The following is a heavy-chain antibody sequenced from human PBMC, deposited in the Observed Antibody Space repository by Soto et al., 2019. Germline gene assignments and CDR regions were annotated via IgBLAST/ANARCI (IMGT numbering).Heavy chain of an antibody. CDR1: GYTFTDYY. V-gene: IGHV1-2*02. D-gene: IGHD6-19*01. CDR2: INPNSGGT. Sequence: ASVKVSCKASGYTFTDYYMHWVRQAPGQGLEWMGWINPNSGGTNYAQKFQGRVTMTRDTSISTAYMELNRLRSDDTAVYYCARDQSPSSGWPGMDVWGQGTTVTVSS. J-gene: IGHJ6*02. CDR3: ARDQSPSSGWPGMDV.